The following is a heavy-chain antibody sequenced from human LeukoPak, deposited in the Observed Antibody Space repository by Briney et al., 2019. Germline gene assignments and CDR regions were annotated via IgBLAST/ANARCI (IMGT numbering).Heavy chain of an antibody. CDR3: ARMRGPTTGALDI. J-gene: IGHJ3*02. Sequence: GGSLRLSCAASGFTFSSYAMHWVRQAPGKGLEYVSAISSNGGSTYYANSVKGRFTISRDNSKNTLYLQMGSLRDEDTAIYYCARMRGPTTGALDIWGPGTMVAVSS. V-gene: IGHV3-64*01. D-gene: IGHD1-26*01. CDR1: GFTFSSYA. CDR2: ISSNGGST.